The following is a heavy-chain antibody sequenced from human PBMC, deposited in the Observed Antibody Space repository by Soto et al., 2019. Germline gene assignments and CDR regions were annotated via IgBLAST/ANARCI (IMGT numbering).Heavy chain of an antibody. J-gene: IGHJ6*02. CDR3: ARLGVGALWYYYGMDV. Sequence: GESLTSSCKGSVYGFTSAWICWFRQRRVKGLEWMGIIYPGDSDTRYSPSFQGQVTISADKSISTAYLQWSSLKASDTAMYYCARLGVGALWYYYGMDVWGQGTTVTVSS. D-gene: IGHD2-21*01. CDR2: IYPGDSDT. CDR1: VYGFTSAW. V-gene: IGHV5-51*01.